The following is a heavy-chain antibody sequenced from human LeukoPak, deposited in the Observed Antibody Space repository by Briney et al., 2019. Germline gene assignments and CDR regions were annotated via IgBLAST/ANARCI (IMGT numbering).Heavy chain of an antibody. Sequence: ASVKVSCKASGYTFTSYDINWVRQATGQGLEWMGWMNPNSGNTGYAQKFQGRVTITRNTSISTAYMELSSLRSEDTAVYYCARGQGVWGSYRKKYYFDYWGQGTLVTVSS. D-gene: IGHD3-16*02. V-gene: IGHV1-8*03. J-gene: IGHJ4*02. CDR1: GYTFTSYD. CDR2: MNPNSGNT. CDR3: ARGQGVWGSYRKKYYFDY.